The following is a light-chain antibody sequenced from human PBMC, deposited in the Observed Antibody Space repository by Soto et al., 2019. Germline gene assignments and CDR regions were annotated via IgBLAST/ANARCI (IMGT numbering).Light chain of an antibody. V-gene: IGLV1-40*01. J-gene: IGLJ1*01. CDR3: SSYTSSSTLYV. CDR2: GNT. Sequence: QSVLTQPPSVSGAPGQRVTISCTGCSSNIGAGCEVHWYQHLPGKAPKLLIYGNTNRPSGVPDRFSGSKSGTSASLAITGLQAEDEADYYCSSYTSSSTLYVFGTGTTVTVL. CDR1: SSNIGAGCE.